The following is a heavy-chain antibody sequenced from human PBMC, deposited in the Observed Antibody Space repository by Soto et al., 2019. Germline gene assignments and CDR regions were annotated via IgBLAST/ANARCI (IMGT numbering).Heavy chain of an antibody. Sequence: PSETLSHTCTVSGGAISSYYWSWIRQPPGKGLEWIGYIYYSGSTNYNPSLKSRVTISVDTSKNQFSLKLSSVTAADTAVYYCARQQSYGYYYMDVWGKGTTVTVSS. CDR3: ARQQSYGYYYMDV. V-gene: IGHV4-59*01. CDR2: IYYSGST. D-gene: IGHD3-10*01. J-gene: IGHJ6*03. CDR1: GGAISSYY.